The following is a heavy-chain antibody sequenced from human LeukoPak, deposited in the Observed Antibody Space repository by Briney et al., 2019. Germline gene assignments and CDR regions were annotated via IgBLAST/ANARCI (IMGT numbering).Heavy chain of an antibody. CDR1: GFTFSSYA. CDR3: AKGGSGWYSSISLDY. J-gene: IGHJ4*02. V-gene: IGHV3-23*01. Sequence: GGSLRLSCAASGFTFSSYAMSWVRQAPGKGLEWVSAISGSGGSTYYADSVKGRFTISRDNSKNTLYLQMNSLRAEDTAVYYCAKGGSGWYSSISLDYWGQGTLVTVSS. CDR2: ISGSGGST. D-gene: IGHD6-19*01.